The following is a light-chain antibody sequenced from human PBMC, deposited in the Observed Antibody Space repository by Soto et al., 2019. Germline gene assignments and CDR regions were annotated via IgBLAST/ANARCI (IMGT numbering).Light chain of an antibody. Sequence: DIGMTQSPASLSVSPGEKATLSCRASQSISNNVAWYQQKSGQAPRLVIYGAFNRASGIPARFSGSGSGTEFTLTISSLQSEDFGTYYCQQYDKWPGTFGQGTKVEIK. V-gene: IGKV3D-15*01. J-gene: IGKJ1*01. CDR3: QQYDKWPGT. CDR2: GAF. CDR1: QSISNN.